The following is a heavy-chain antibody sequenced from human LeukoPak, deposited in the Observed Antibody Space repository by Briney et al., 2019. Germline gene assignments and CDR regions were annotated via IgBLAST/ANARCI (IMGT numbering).Heavy chain of an antibody. CDR3: ARDLGQYYDTSDNWFDP. CDR1: GFTFSSYW. J-gene: IGHJ5*02. V-gene: IGHV3-7*01. D-gene: IGHD3-22*01. CDR2: IKQDGGEK. Sequence: GGSLRLSCAASGFTFSSYWMRWVRQAPGKGLEWVANIKQDGGEKYYVDSVKGRFTISRDKAKNSLYLQMNSLRAEDTAVSYCARDLGQYYDTSDNWFDPWGQGTLVTVSS.